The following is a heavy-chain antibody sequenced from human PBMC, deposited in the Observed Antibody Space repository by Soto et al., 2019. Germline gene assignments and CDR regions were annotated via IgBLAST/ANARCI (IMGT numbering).Heavy chain of an antibody. Sequence: PGGSLRLSCAASGFTFSSYSMNWVRQAPGKGLEWVSYISSSISTIYYADSVEGRFTISRDNAKNSLYLQMNSLRDEDTAVYYCAREDPRGYRRYVPKPLDVWGQVTTVTLSS. V-gene: IGHV3-48*02. D-gene: IGHD5-12*01. CDR3: AREDPRGYRRYVPKPLDV. J-gene: IGHJ6*02. CDR2: ISSSISTI. CDR1: GFTFSSYS.